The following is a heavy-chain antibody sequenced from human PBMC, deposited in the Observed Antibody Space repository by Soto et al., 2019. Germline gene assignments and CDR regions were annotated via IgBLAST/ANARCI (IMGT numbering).Heavy chain of an antibody. J-gene: IGHJ4*02. CDR1: GFTFSYG. D-gene: IGHD2-15*01. CDR3: AKLVIGYCSGNTCDDY. V-gene: IGHV3-30*18. CDR2: ISYDSSNK. Sequence: VQLLESGGGLIQPGGSLRLSCAASGFTFSYGIHWLRQAPGKGLEWVAYISYDSSNKFYGDSVKGRFTISRDNSKSTRSLQMTSLRAEDTAVYYCAKLVIGYCSGNTCDDYWGQGTLVAVSS.